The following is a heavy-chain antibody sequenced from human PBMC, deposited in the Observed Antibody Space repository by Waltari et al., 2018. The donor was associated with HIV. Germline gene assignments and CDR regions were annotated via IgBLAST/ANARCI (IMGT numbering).Heavy chain of an antibody. J-gene: IGHJ4*02. CDR1: GFTFTSYG. D-gene: IGHD3-22*01. V-gene: IGHV3-48*01. Sequence: EVQLVESGGGLVQPGGSLRLSCAASGFTFTSYGMNWVRQAPGKGLEWVSFIRSSSSTIYYADSVKGRFTISRDNAKNSLYLQMNSLRAEDTAVYYCARETYYYDSSGPYFDYWGQGTLVTVSS. CDR2: IRSSSSTI. CDR3: ARETYYYDSSGPYFDY.